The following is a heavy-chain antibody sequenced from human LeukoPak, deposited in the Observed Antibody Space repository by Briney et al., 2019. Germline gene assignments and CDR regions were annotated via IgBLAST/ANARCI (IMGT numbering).Heavy chain of an antibody. J-gene: IGHJ4*02. CDR3: AGGSGWIHDY. CDR1: GFTFSNSW. Sequence: GGSLRLSCAASGFTFSNSWMNWVRQAPGKGLEWVANMNLDGRDKNYMDSVKGRFTISRDNAKNSLYLQMNSLRAEDTAVYFCAGGSGWIHDYWGQGTLVTVSS. CDR2: MNLDGRDK. D-gene: IGHD6-19*01. V-gene: IGHV3-7*01.